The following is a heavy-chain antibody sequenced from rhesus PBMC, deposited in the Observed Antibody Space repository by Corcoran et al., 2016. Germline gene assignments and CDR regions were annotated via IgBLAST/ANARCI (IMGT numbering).Heavy chain of an antibody. CDR3: ARCIDDYYSGSYPDY. V-gene: IGHV4S7*01. J-gene: IGHJ4*01. D-gene: IGHD3-16*01. Sequence: QVQLQESGPGLVKPSETLSLTCAVSGGSISSGYGWSWIRQHPGKGLEWIGYIYGSSGNNYYNPSLKSRVTISKDTSKNQCSLKLSSVTAADTALYYCARCIDDYYSGSYPDYWGQGVLVTVSS. CDR2: IYGSSGNN. CDR1: GGSISSGYG.